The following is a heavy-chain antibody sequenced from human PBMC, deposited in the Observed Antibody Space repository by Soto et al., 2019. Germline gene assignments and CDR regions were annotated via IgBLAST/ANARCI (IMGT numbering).Heavy chain of an antibody. V-gene: IGHV3-21*01. J-gene: IGHJ4*02. CDR2: ISSSSSYI. CDR3: ARAVYGGNSIDY. D-gene: IGHD4-17*01. Sequence: PVGSLRLSCAASGFTFSSYSMNWVRQAPGKGLEWVSSISSSSSYIYYADSVKGRFTISRDNAKNSLYLQMNSLRAEDTAVYYCARAVYGGNSIDYWGQGTLVTVSS. CDR1: GFTFSSYS.